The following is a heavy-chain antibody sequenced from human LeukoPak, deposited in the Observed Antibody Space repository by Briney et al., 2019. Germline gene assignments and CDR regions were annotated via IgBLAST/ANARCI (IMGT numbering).Heavy chain of an antibody. D-gene: IGHD6-6*01. J-gene: IGHJ6*03. CDR2: IYYSGST. CDR3: ARIKIAPPPYYMDV. V-gene: IGHV4-59*01. CDR1: GGSISGYY. Sequence: PSETLSLTCSVSGGSISGYYWSWIRQPPGKGPEWIGYIYYSGSTNYDPSLKSRVTISVDTAKNQISLKLSSVTAADTAVYYCARIKIAPPPYYMDVWGKGTTVTVSS.